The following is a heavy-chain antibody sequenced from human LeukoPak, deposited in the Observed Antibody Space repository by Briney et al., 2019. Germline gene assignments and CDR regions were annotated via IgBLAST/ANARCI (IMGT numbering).Heavy chain of an antibody. CDR3: ARGRYFDWFPKRGAFDM. D-gene: IGHD3-9*01. Sequence: PSETLSLTCTVSGGSFSSGSYSWSWIRQPAGKGLEGIVRIYTSGSTNYNPSLKSRVTISLDTSKTQFSLKLSSVTAADTGVYYCARGRYFDWFPKRGAFDMWGEGTMVTVSS. CDR2: IYTSGST. V-gene: IGHV4-61*02. CDR1: GGSFSSGSYS. J-gene: IGHJ3*02.